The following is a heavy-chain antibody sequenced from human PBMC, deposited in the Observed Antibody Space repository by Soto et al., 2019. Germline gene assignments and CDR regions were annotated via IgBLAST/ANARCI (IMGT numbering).Heavy chain of an antibody. CDR2: IKSDAYGGAI. Sequence: EVQLVESGGGLVKPGGSLRLSCAGSGFTFSNAWMSWVRRAPGKGLEWVGRIKSDAYGGAIEYAAPVTGRITISRDYSKNTLFLQMKNLRAEGTDVYSCTTTKGRLEPPTNDCLGQGTPVIVSS. D-gene: IGHD2-8*01. V-gene: IGHV3-15*01. CDR3: TTTKGRLEPPTNDC. J-gene: IGHJ4*02. CDR1: GFTFSNAW.